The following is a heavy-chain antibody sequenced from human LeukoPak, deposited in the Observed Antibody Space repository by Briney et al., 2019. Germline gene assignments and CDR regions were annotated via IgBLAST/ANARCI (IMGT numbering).Heavy chain of an antibody. J-gene: IGHJ4*02. Sequence: GTSLRLSCAASGLSFRSYGMHWVRQAPGKGLEWVAVIWYDGSNKYYVDSVKGRFTTARDNSKNTLYLQMNSLRAEDTAVYYCARDLRLGQYDSSFPDYWGQGTLVTVSS. CDR3: ARDLRLGQYDSSFPDY. D-gene: IGHD3-22*01. CDR2: IWYDGSNK. CDR1: GLSFRSYG. V-gene: IGHV3-33*01.